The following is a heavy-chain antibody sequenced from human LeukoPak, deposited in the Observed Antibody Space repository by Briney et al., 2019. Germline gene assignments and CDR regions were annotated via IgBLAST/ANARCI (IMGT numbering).Heavy chain of an antibody. CDR1: GFIFSTYG. V-gene: IGHV3-30*03. D-gene: IGHD2-15*01. CDR3: ARDMQLST. CDR2: ISYDGRNK. J-gene: IGHJ3*01. Sequence: GGSLRLSCKASGFIFSTYGMHWVRRAPGKGLEWVAAISYDGRNKYYGESVRGRFTISRDNSRNTLSLQMNDLRAEDTAMYYCARDMQLSTWGLGTMVTVSS.